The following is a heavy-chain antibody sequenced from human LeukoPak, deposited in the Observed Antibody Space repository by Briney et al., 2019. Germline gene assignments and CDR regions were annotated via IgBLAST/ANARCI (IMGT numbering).Heavy chain of an antibody. CDR1: GDSITIYY. CDR3: ATDSLDGRRQTCFDP. Sequence: SETLSLTCTVSGDSITIYYWSWIRQPPGKGLEWIGRIYISGSTNYNPSLKSRVTMSGDTSKNQFSLKLSSVAAAETAVYYCATDSLDGRRQTCFDPWGEGTLVTVSS. CDR2: IYISGST. J-gene: IGHJ5*02. D-gene: IGHD2-15*01. V-gene: IGHV4-4*07.